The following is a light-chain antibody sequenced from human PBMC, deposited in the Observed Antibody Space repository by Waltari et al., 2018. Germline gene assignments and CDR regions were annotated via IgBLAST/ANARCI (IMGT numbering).Light chain of an antibody. CDR2: YDS. V-gene: IGLV3-21*04. Sequence: SYVLTQPPSVSVAPVETARITCGGNNIGRQTVHWYQQKPGQTPVVVISYDSDRPSGIPERFSGSNSGNTATLTISRVEAGDEADYYCQVWDSSRDHGVFGTGTKVTVL. J-gene: IGLJ1*01. CDR1: NIGRQT. CDR3: QVWDSSRDHGV.